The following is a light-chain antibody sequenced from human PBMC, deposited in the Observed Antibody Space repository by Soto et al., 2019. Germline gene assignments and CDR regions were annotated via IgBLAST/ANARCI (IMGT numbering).Light chain of an antibody. CDR2: CAP. Sequence: KVLTQSPGTFSLNTGEKATISWGVIHCVTSNYLAWYLQTPGQAPRLLLYCAPTMSTGVLDRFSCSWSGIEFTLTIIALQSEDFTLYFCQLSNNWPFSSAHGTRLEI. CDR1: HCVTSN. J-gene: IGKJ5*01. CDR3: QLSNNWPFS. V-gene: IGKV3D-15*01.